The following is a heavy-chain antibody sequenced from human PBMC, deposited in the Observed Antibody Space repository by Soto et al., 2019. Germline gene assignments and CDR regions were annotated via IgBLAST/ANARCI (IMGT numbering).Heavy chain of an antibody. D-gene: IGHD3-16*01. CDR2: IYWDDDK. CDR1: GFSLSTSGVG. Sequence: QITLKESGPPLVKPTQTLTLTCTFSGFSLSTSGVGVGWIRQPPGKALEWLALIYWDDDKRYSPSLKSRLTITNDTSKNQVVLTMTNMDPVDTATYYCAHTWGIGTYFDYWGQGTLVTVSS. V-gene: IGHV2-5*02. J-gene: IGHJ4*02. CDR3: AHTWGIGTYFDY.